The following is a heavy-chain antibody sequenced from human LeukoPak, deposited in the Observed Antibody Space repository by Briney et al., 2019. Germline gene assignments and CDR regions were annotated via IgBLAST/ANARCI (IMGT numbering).Heavy chain of an antibody. CDR3: ARDEGFSQKD. Sequence: SETLSLTCAVSGFSMSSNNWWSWDRQPPGKGLEWIGEIHESRSTNYNPSLKSRVTISVDKYKDQFSLKLSSVTAADTAVYYCARDEGFSQKDWGHRTQGSVS. CDR2: IHESRST. J-gene: IGHJ4*03. V-gene: IGHV4-4*02. CDR1: GFSMSSNNW.